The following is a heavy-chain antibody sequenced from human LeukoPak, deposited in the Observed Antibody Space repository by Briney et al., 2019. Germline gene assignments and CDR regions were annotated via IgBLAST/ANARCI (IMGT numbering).Heavy chain of an antibody. J-gene: IGHJ4*02. CDR3: ARVSRLGELSLGY. CDR2: ISNRGRT. CDR1: GGSISSGDYY. D-gene: IGHD3-16*02. Sequence: PSETLSLTCTVSGGSISSGDYYWSWIRQHPGKGLEWIGYISNRGRTYYNPSLKSRLTISVDTSKNQFSLKLSSVTAADTAVYHCARVSRLGELSLGYWGQGTLVTVSS. V-gene: IGHV4-31*03.